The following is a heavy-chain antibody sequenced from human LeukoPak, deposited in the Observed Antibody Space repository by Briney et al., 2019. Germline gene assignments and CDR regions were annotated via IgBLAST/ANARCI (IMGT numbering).Heavy chain of an antibody. D-gene: IGHD3-3*01. CDR1: GGSISSGDYY. J-gene: IGHJ5*02. CDR2: IYYSGST. V-gene: IGHV4-30-4*01. CDR3: ASAPTYYDFWSGYPWFDP. Sequence: SETLSLTCTVPGGSISSGDYYWSWIRQPPGKGLEWIGYIYYSGSTYYNPSLKSRVTISVDTSKNQFSLKLSSVTAADTAVYYCASAPTYYDFWSGYPWFDPWGQGTLVTVSS.